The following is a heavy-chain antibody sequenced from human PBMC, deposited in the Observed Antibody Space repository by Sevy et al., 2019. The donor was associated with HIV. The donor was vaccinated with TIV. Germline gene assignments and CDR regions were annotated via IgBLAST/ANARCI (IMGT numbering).Heavy chain of an antibody. D-gene: IGHD1-26*01. CDR1: GFTVDDYA. V-gene: IGHV3-9*01. J-gene: IGHJ3*02. CDR2: ISWNSGSI. CDR3: AKDIGIVGASGLAFDI. Sequence: GGSLRLSCAASGFTVDDYAMHWVRQAPGKGLEWVSGISWNSGSIGYADSVKGRFTISRDNAKNSLYLQMNSLRAEDTALYYCAKDIGIVGASGLAFDIWGQGTMVTVSS.